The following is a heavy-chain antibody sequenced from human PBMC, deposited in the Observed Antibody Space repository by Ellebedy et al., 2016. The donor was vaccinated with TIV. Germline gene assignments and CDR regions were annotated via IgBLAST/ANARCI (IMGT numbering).Heavy chain of an antibody. V-gene: IGHV1-18*01. CDR1: GGTFSSYA. J-gene: IGHJ6*02. CDR2: ISAYNGNT. CDR3: ARVGGSGSYSTYYYYGMDV. Sequence: ASVKVSXXASGGTFSSYAISWVRQAPGQGLEWMGWISAYNGNTNYAQKLQGRVTMTRDTSTSTVYMELSSLRSEDTAVYYCARVGGSGSYSTYYYYGMDVWGQGTTVTVSS. D-gene: IGHD3-10*01.